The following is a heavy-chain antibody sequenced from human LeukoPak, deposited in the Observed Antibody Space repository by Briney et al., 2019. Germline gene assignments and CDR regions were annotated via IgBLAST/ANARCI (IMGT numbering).Heavy chain of an antibody. Sequence: QTLSLTCAISGDSVSSNSDAWHWNRQSPSRGLDWLVKTYYRSKWYNDYAVSVKSRITINPDTSKNQFSLKLSSVTAAGTAVYYCARGRSGGGWRNYYYYYMDVWGKGTTVTVSS. CDR1: GDSVSSNSDA. D-gene: IGHD2-15*01. CDR2: TYYRSKWYN. CDR3: ARGRSGGGWRNYYYYYMDV. V-gene: IGHV6-1*01. J-gene: IGHJ6*03.